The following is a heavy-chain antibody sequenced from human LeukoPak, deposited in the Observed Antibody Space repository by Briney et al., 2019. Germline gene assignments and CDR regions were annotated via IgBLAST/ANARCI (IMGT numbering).Heavy chain of an antibody. CDR2: MNPNSGNT. CDR1: GYTFKNYD. CDR3: ARATPGGLHGYSFDY. V-gene: IGHV1-8*02. D-gene: IGHD5-24*01. J-gene: IGHJ4*02. Sequence: ASVKVSCKASGYTFKNYDINWVRQATGQGLEWMGWMNPNSGNTGFAQKFQDRVSMTRDTSISTAYMELTSLRSGDTAVYYCARATPGGLHGYSFDYWGQGTVVTVYS.